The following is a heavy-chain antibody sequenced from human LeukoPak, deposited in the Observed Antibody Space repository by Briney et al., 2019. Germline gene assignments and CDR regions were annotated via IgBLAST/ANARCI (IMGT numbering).Heavy chain of an antibody. CDR3: AREALLWFGEPDAFDI. V-gene: IGHV1-18*01. D-gene: IGHD3-10*01. J-gene: IGHJ3*02. CDR2: ISAYNGNT. CDR1: GYTFTSYG. Sequence: WASVKVSCKASGYTFTSYGISWVRQAPGQGLEWMGWISAYNGNTNYAQKLQGRVTMTTDTSTSTAYMELRSLRSDDTAVYYCAREALLWFGEPDAFDIWGQGTMVTVSS.